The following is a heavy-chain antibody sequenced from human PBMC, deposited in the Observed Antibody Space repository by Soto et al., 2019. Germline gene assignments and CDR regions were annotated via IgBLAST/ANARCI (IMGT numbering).Heavy chain of an antibody. CDR3: VTIFVETGGSSGWPWSRDS. Sequence: EVQLLESGGGLVQPGGSLRLSCAASGFTFSKYAMSWVRQAPGKGLEWVSAISGSGTTTYSADSVRGRFTISRDNSNNMLYLQINSPSPEDKTLYYCVTIFVETGGSSGWPWSRDSWGKGTLVTVSS. D-gene: IGHD6-25*01. V-gene: IGHV3-23*01. CDR2: ISGSGTTT. J-gene: IGHJ4*02. CDR1: GFTFSKYA.